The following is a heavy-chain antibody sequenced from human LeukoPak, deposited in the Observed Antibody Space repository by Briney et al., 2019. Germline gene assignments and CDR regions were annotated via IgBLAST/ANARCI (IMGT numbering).Heavy chain of an antibody. Sequence: PGGSLRLSCAASGFTFSSYGMHWVRQAPGKGLEWVAVISYDGSNKYYADSVKGRFTISRDNSKNTLYLQMNSLRAEDTAVYYCAKEGGKYQLRMMYFDYWGQGTLVTVSS. CDR2: ISYDGSNK. D-gene: IGHD2-2*01. V-gene: IGHV3-30*18. CDR1: GFTFSSYG. CDR3: AKEGGKYQLRMMYFDY. J-gene: IGHJ4*02.